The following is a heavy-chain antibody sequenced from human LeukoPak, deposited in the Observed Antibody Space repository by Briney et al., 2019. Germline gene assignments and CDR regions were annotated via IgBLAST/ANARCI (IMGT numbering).Heavy chain of an antibody. Sequence: GASVKVSCKASGYTFTDYYMYWVRQARGQGLEWMGWINPNSGGTNYVQKFQGRVTMTRDTSISTAYMELSRLTSDDTAVYYCAMKYYYDSSGYQGGPLLWGQGTLVTVSS. J-gene: IGHJ4*02. V-gene: IGHV1-2*02. CDR1: GYTFTDYY. D-gene: IGHD3-22*01. CDR2: INPNSGGT. CDR3: AMKYYYDSSGYQGGPLL.